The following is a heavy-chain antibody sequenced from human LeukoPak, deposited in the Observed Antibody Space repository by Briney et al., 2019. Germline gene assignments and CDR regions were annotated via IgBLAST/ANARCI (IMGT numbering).Heavy chain of an antibody. Sequence: ASVKVSCKASGYTFTSYYMHWVRQAPGQGLEWMGIINPSGGSTTYAQKFQGRVTMTRDTSTGTVYMELSGLRSEDTAVYYCTRASVAGRRFDYWGQGTLVTVSS. CDR3: TRASVAGRRFDY. CDR1: GYTFTSYY. D-gene: IGHD6-19*01. V-gene: IGHV1-46*03. CDR2: INPSGGST. J-gene: IGHJ4*02.